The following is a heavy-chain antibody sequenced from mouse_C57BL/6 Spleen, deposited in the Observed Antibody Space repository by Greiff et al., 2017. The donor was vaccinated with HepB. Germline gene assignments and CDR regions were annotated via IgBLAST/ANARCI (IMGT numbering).Heavy chain of an antibody. CDR1: GYSFTGYY. CDR3: ARIYYSNHEGFAY. Sequence: VQLQQSGPELVKPGASVKISCKASGYSFTGYYMNWVKQSPEKSLEWIGEINPSTGGTTYNQKFKAKPTLTVDKSSSTAYMQLKSLTSEDSAVYYCARIYYSNHEGFAYWGQGTLVTVSA. CDR2: INPSTGGT. V-gene: IGHV1-42*01. D-gene: IGHD2-5*01. J-gene: IGHJ3*01.